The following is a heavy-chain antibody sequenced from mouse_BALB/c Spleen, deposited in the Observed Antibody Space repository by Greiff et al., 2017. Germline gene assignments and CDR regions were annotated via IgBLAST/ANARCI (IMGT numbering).Heavy chain of an antibody. D-gene: IGHD4-1*01. CDR3: ARSTGSDY. V-gene: IGHV1-87*01. CDR1: GYTFTSYW. Sequence: VKLQQSGAELARPGASVKLSCKASGYTFTSYWMRWVKQRPGQGLEWIGAIYPGDGDTRYTQKFKGKATLTADKSSSTAYMQLSSLASEDSAVYYCARSTGSDYWGQGTTLTVSS. CDR2: IYPGDGDT. J-gene: IGHJ2*01.